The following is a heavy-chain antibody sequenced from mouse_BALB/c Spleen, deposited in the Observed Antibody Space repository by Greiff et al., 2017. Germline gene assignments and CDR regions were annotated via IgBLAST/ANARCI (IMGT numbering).Heavy chain of an antibody. D-gene: IGHD1-2*01. J-gene: IGHJ2*01. CDR1: GYTFSSYW. Sequence: QVQLKQSGAELMKPGASVKISCKATGYTFSSYWIEWVKQRPGHGLEWIGEILPGSGSTNYNEKFKGKATFTADTSSNTAYMQLSSLTSEDSAVYYCARPTTATYFDYWGQGTTLTVSS. CDR2: ILPGSGST. CDR3: ARPTTATYFDY. V-gene: IGHV1-9*01.